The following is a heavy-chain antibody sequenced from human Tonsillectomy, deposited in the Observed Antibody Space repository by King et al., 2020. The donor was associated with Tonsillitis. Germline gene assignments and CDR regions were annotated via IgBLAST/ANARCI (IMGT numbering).Heavy chain of an antibody. CDR1: GYSFTSYY. J-gene: IGHJ4*02. CDR3: ARGGILTGYYEWIDY. CDR2: INPSGGST. V-gene: IGHV1-46*01. D-gene: IGHD3-9*01. Sequence: VQLVESGAEVKKPGASVKVSCKASGYSFTSYYMHWVRQAPGQGLEWMGMINPSGGSTSYAQKFQGRVTMTRDTSTSTVYMELSSLRSEDTAVYYCARGGILTGYYEWIDYWGQGTLVTVSS.